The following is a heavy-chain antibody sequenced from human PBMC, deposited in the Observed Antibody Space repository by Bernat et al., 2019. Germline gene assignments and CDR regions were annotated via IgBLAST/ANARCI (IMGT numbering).Heavy chain of an antibody. D-gene: IGHD6-19*01. CDR3: AKDAGSGAVAAVDY. CDR1: GFTFSSYG. Sequence: QVQLVESGGVVVQPGRSLRLSCAASGFTFSSYGMHWVRQAPGKGLEWVAVISYDGSNKYYADSVKGRFTISRDNSKNTLYLQMNSLRAEDTAVYYCAKDAGSGAVAAVDYWGQGTLVTVSS. J-gene: IGHJ4*02. V-gene: IGHV3-30*18. CDR2: ISYDGSNK.